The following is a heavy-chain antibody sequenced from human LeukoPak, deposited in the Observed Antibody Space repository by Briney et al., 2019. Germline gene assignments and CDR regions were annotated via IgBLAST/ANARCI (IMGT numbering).Heavy chain of an antibody. CDR3: ARQGNYYDSSGSPGY. Sequence: GESLKISCKGSGYSFTSHWIGWVRQMPGKGLEWMGIIYPDDSDTRYSPSFQGQVTISADKSISTAYLQWSSLKASDTAMYYCARQGNYYDSSGSPGYWGQGTLVTVSS. V-gene: IGHV5-51*01. CDR1: GYSFTSHW. J-gene: IGHJ4*02. CDR2: IYPDDSDT. D-gene: IGHD3-22*01.